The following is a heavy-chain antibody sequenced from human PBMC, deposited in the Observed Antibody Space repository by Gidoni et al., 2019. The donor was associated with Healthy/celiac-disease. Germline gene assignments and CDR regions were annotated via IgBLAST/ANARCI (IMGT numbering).Heavy chain of an antibody. D-gene: IGHD1-26*01. J-gene: IGHJ5*02. CDR1: GGSISSSNW. CDR2: IYHSGST. V-gene: IGHV4-4*02. Sequence: GGSISSSNWWSWVRQPPGKGLEWIGEIYHSGSTNYNPSLKSRVTISVDKSKNQFSLKLSSVTAADTAVYYCASGRGLAVGATARRFDPWGQGTLVTVSS. CDR3: ASGRGLAVGATARRFDP.